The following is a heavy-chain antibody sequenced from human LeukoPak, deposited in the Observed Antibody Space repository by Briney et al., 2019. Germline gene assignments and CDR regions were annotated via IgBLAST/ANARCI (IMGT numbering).Heavy chain of an antibody. J-gene: IGHJ4*02. Sequence: GGSLRLSCATSGFTFSNAWMNWVRQTPDKGLEWVAVIASHPRDAHYSDSVKGRFTISRDNSKDTLYLRMNNLGVEDTAVYYCAKGTGTTLSYFDYWGQGTLVIVSS. V-gene: IGHV3-30*19. CDR3: AKGTGTTLSYFDY. CDR1: GFTFSNAW. D-gene: IGHD1-1*01. CDR2: IASHPRDA.